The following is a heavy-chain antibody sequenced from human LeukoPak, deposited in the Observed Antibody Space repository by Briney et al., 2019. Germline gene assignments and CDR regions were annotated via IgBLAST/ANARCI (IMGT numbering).Heavy chain of an antibody. J-gene: IGHJ4*02. D-gene: IGHD3-9*01. Sequence: PGGSLRLSCAASGLTVSDNYMSWVRQAPGKGLEWVSIIFTGGYTNYADSVKGRFSISRDNAKNTLYLQMNSLRAEDTAVYYCARDSNYDILTGYRPSDYWGQGTLVTVSS. CDR1: GLTVSDNY. CDR2: IFTGGYT. CDR3: ARDSNYDILTGYRPSDY. V-gene: IGHV3-66*01.